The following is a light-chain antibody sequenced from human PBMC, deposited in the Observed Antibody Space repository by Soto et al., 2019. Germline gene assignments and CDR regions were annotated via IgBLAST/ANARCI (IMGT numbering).Light chain of an antibody. CDR1: SSDVGGYNY. Sequence: QSALTQPPSASGSPGQSVTLSCTGTSSDVGGYNYVSWYQQHPGKAPKLMIYEVSKRPSGVPDRFSGSKSGNTASLTVSGLQAEDEADYYCSSYAGINNLVFGGGTKLTVL. J-gene: IGLJ2*01. CDR3: SSYAGINNLV. CDR2: EVS. V-gene: IGLV2-8*01.